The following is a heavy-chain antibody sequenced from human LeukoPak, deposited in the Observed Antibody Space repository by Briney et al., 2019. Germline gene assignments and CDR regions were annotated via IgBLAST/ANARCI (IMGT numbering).Heavy chain of an antibody. Sequence: SETLSLTCTVSGGSISSYYWSWIRQPAGKGLEWIGRIYTSGSTNYNPSLKSRVTISVDTSKNQFSLKLSSVTAADTAVYYCARDREGYSYGSYYFDYWGQGTLVTVSS. CDR1: GGSISSYY. J-gene: IGHJ4*02. CDR3: ARDREGYSYGSYYFDY. D-gene: IGHD5-18*01. V-gene: IGHV4-4*07. CDR2: IYTSGST.